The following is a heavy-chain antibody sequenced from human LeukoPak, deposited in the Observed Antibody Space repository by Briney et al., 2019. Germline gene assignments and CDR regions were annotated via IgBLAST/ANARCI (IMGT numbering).Heavy chain of an antibody. V-gene: IGHV3-30*18. D-gene: IGHD1-26*01. CDR1: GFTFSSYG. CDR3: AKDWGRWELLPAY. J-gene: IGHJ4*02. CDR2: ISYDGSNK. Sequence: PGGSLRLSCAASGFTFSSYGMHWVRQAPGKGLEWVAVISYDGSNKYYADSVKGRFTISRDNSKNTLYLQMNSLRAEDTAVYYCAKDWGRWELLPAYWGQGTLVTVSS.